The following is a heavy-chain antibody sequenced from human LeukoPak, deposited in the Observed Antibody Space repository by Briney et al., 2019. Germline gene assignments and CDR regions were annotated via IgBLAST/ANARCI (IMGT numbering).Heavy chain of an antibody. CDR2: FDPEDGET. D-gene: IGHD6-13*01. Sequence: ASVEVSCKVSGYTLTELSMHWVRQAPGKGLEWMGGFDPEDGETIYAQKFQGRVTMTEDTSTDTAYMELSSLRSEDTAVYYCATRPIAAAGTPLDYWGQGTLVTVSS. CDR1: GYTLTELS. CDR3: ATRPIAAAGTPLDY. V-gene: IGHV1-24*01. J-gene: IGHJ4*02.